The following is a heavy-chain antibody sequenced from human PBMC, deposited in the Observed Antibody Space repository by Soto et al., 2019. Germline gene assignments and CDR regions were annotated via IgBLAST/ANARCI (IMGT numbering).Heavy chain of an antibody. J-gene: IGHJ3*02. V-gene: IGHV4-4*07. CDR1: GGSISSYY. CDR3: ARDLAMIVSGPDAFDI. CDR2: IYTSGST. D-gene: IGHD3-22*01. Sequence: QVQLQESGPGLVKPSETLSLTCTVSGGSISSYYWSWIRHPAGKGLEWIGRIYTSGSTNYNPSLKSRVTMSVDTSKNQFSLKLSSVTAADTAVYYCARDLAMIVSGPDAFDIWGQGTMVTVSS.